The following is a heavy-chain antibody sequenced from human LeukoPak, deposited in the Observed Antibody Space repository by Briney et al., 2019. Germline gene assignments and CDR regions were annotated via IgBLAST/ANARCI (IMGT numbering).Heavy chain of an antibody. Sequence: GGSLRLSCVASGFTLSTYWMSWVRQAPGKGLEWVANIKQDGSEKYYVDSVKGRFTISRDNAKNSLYLQMSILRAEDTAVYYCARDRPTERGYWGQGTLVTVSS. D-gene: IGHD4-11*01. CDR2: IKQDGSEK. V-gene: IGHV3-7*01. CDR3: ARDRPTERGY. J-gene: IGHJ4*02. CDR1: GFTLSTYW.